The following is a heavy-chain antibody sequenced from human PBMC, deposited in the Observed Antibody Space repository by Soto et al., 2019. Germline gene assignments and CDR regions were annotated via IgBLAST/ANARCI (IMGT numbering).Heavy chain of an antibody. CDR2: IWYDGSNK. D-gene: IGHD3-22*01. CDR3: ARSYYDSSLDY. CDR1: GFTFSSYG. J-gene: IGHJ4*02. Sequence: GGSLRLSCAASGFTFSSYGMHWVRQAPGKGLEWVAVIWYDGSNKYYSDSVKGRVTLSRDNCKNTLYLQINSLRAQDTVVYYCARSYYDSSLDYWGQGTLVTVSS. V-gene: IGHV3-33*01.